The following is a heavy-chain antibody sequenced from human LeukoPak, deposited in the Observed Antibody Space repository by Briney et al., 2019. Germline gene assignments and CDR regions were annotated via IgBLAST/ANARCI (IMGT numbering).Heavy chain of an antibody. J-gene: IGHJ4*02. Sequence: GNDGSTYYADCVKGRFTISRDNSTDTLYLQTNSLRAEDTAVYYCAKGTGRSSSSLDYWGQGTLVTVSS. D-gene: IGHD2-2*01. CDR3: AKGTGRSSSSLDY. CDR2: GNDGST. V-gene: IGHV3-23*01.